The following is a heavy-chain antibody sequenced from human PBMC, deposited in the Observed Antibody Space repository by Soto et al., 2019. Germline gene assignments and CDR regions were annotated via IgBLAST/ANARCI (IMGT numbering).Heavy chain of an antibody. J-gene: IGHJ4*02. V-gene: IGHV3-21*01. Sequence: SVKGRFTISRDNAKNSLYLQMHSLRAEDTAVYYCARDDLGYCSSSSCYNFDYWGQVTLVTVSS. CDR3: ARDDLGYCSSSSCYNFDY. D-gene: IGHD2-2*02.